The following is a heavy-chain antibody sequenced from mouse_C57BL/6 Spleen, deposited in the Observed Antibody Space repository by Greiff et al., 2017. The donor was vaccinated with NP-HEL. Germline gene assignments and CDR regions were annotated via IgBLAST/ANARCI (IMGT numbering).Heavy chain of an antibody. Sequence: VQGVESGAELVKPGASVKISCKASGYAFSSYWMNWVKQRPGKGLEWIGQIYPGDGDTNYNGKFKGKATLTADKSSSTAYMQLSSLTSEDSAVYFCARSAFTTVVATEYFDYWGQGTTLTVSS. CDR3: ARSAFTTVVATEYFDY. CDR1: GYAFSSYW. V-gene: IGHV1-80*01. J-gene: IGHJ2*01. CDR2: IYPGDGDT. D-gene: IGHD1-1*01.